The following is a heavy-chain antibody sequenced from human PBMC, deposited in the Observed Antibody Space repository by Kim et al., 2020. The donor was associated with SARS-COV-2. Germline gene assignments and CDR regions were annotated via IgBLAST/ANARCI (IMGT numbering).Heavy chain of an antibody. CDR3: TRHNWFDP. V-gene: IGHV3-73*01. J-gene: IGHJ5*02. CDR2: SYAT. Sequence: SYATPYVASVKGRFTISSADSKNAAYLQMNSLKTEDTAVYYCTRHNWFDPWGQGTLVTVSS.